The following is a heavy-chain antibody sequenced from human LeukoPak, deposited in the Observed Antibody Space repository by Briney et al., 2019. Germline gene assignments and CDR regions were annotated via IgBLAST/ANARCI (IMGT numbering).Heavy chain of an antibody. Sequence: GSLRLSCSASGFAFSNYATHWVGQAPGKGLEYVAGINSNGGSTFYADSVKGRFTMSGDNSKNTLYLQMSSLRAEDTAVYYCVKGTSTKYYYYGMDVWGQRTTVSASS. D-gene: IGHD2-2*01. V-gene: IGHV3-64D*06. J-gene: IGHJ6*02. CDR3: VKGTSTKYYYYGMDV. CDR2: INSNGGST. CDR1: GFAFSNYA.